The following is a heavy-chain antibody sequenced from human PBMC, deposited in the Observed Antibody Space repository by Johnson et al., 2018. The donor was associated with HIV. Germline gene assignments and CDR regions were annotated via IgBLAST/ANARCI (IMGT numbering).Heavy chain of an antibody. D-gene: IGHD4-23*01. CDR2: ISSSGSTI. V-gene: IGHV3-11*04. J-gene: IGHJ3*02. CDR1: GFTFSDYY. Sequence: QVQLVESGGGLVRPGGSLRLSCAASGFTFSDYYMSWIRQAPGKGLEWVSYISSSGSTIYYPDSVKGRFTISRDSAKNALYLQMNSLRAEDTAVYYCARATVESAFDIWGQGTMVTVSS. CDR3: ARATVESAFDI.